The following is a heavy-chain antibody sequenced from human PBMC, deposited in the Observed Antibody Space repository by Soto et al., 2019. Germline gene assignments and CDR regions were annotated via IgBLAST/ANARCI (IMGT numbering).Heavy chain of an antibody. CDR2: INPNSGGT. D-gene: IGHD3-3*01. CDR1: GYTFTGYY. J-gene: IGHJ6*03. Sequence: VKVSCKASGYTFTGYYMHWVRQAPGQGLEWMRWINPNSGGTNYAQKFQGWVTMTRDTSISTAYMELSRLRSDDTAMYYCARLPIMEDYYYYYMDVWGKGTTVTVSS. CDR3: ARLPIMEDYYYYYMDV. V-gene: IGHV1-2*04.